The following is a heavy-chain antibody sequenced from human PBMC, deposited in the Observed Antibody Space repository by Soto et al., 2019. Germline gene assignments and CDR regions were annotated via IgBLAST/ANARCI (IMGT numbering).Heavy chain of an antibody. J-gene: IGHJ4*02. Sequence: PGESLKISCQASGYTFINNWSGXVRQKPGKGLEWLGIIYPGLSETXXXPXFRGHVTISVDKTLNTXYLQWDSLKASDTAMYYCARPLFXXXDFRHFSYWXXGTQVTVSS. CDR1: GYTFINNW. CDR3: ARPLFXXXDFRHFSY. V-gene: IGHV5-51*01. CDR2: IYPGLSET. D-gene: IGHD6-6*01.